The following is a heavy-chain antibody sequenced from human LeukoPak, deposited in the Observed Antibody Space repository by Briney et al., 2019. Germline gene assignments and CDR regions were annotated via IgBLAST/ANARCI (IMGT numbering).Heavy chain of an antibody. CDR1: GGSISSSSYY. CDR2: IYYSGST. CDR3: AREREGGSWFDP. J-gene: IGHJ5*02. D-gene: IGHD1-26*01. V-gene: IGHV4-61*01. Sequence: SETLSLTCTVSGGSISSSSYYWGWIRQPPGKGLEWIGYIYYSGSTNYNPSLKSRVTISVDTSKNQFSLKLSSVTAADTAVYYCAREREGGSWFDPWGQGTLVTVSS.